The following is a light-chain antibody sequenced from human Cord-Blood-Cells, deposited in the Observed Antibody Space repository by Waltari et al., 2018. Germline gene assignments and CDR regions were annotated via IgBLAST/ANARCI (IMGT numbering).Light chain of an antibody. V-gene: IGLV3-21*04. J-gene: IGLJ3*02. CDR3: QVWDSSSDHRV. CDR2: YDS. Sequence: SYVLTQPPSVSVAPGKTARITWGGNNIGSKSGPWYQQKPGQAPVLVIYYDSDRPSGIPERFSGSNSGNTATLTISRVEAGDEADYYCQVWDSSSDHRVFGGGTKLTVL. CDR1: NIGSKS.